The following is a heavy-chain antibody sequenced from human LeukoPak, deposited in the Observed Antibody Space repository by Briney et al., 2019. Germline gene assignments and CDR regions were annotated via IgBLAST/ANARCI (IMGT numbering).Heavy chain of an antibody. D-gene: IGHD1-26*01. CDR1: GFAFSSHD. Sequence: GGALKLSCATPGFAFSSHDMHWVRQASAKGLEWVSAIGHAGDTYYADSVKGRFTISREDAKNYFFLQMNSLRAGDTAVYFCAALGDSIYWGQGTLVTVSS. V-gene: IGHV3-13*01. CDR2: IGHAGDT. J-gene: IGHJ4*02. CDR3: AALGDSIY.